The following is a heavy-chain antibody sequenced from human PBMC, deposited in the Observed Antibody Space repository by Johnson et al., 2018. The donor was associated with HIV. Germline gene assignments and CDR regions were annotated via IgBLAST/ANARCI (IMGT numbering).Heavy chain of an antibody. CDR1: GFTFTSFA. J-gene: IGHJ3*02. Sequence: QVQLVESGGGVVQPGTSLRLSCAASGFTFTSFAMHWVRQAPGKGLEWVGFLSYDGSNKYFTDSVRGRFTISRDNSRNTLFLQMNSLRAEDTGVYYCVRRFYDSSAFDIWGQGTLVTVSS. CDR2: LSYDGSNK. V-gene: IGHV3-30-3*01. CDR3: VRRFYDSSAFDI. D-gene: IGHD3-22*01.